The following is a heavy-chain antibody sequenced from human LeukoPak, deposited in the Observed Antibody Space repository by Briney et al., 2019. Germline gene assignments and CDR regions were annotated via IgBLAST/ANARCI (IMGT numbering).Heavy chain of an antibody. CDR3: ARAKGSSSGGNFDY. D-gene: IGHD6-6*01. V-gene: IGHV1-69*13. J-gene: IGHJ4*02. CDR2: IIPIFGTA. CDR1: GGTFSSYA. Sequence: ASVKVSCKASGGTFSSYAISWVRHAPGQGLEWMGGIIPIFGTANYAQKFQGRVTITADESTSTAYMELSSLRSEDTAVYYCARAKGSSSGGNFDYWGQGTLVTVSS.